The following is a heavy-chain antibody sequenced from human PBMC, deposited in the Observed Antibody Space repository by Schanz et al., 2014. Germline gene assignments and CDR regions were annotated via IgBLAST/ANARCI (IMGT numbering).Heavy chain of an antibody. Sequence: VQLVESGGGVVQPGKSLRLSCAASGFTMRNEWMSWVRQAPGKGLEWVARIKNTFNSYTTEYAASVKGRFSISRDDSKSSLYLQMNSLKPEDTAVYFCARAAYSHGLDVWGRGTTVTVSS. D-gene: IGHD3-16*01. V-gene: IGHV3-72*01. CDR2: IKNTFNSYTT. CDR1: GFTMRNEW. J-gene: IGHJ6*02. CDR3: ARAAYSHGLDV.